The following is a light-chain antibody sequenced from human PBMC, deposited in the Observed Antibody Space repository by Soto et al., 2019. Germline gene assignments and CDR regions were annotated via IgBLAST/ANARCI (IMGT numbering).Light chain of an antibody. J-gene: IGKJ1*01. CDR1: QSVDIW. V-gene: IGKV1-5*03. CDR3: QNCMIPPWT. CDR2: KAS. Sequence: DTQMTQSPSTLAASVGDRVTITCRASQSVDIWLAWYQQRPGKVPRLLIYKASTLENGVPSRFSGSGSGTEFTLGISSREPDDFGTCYCQNCMIPPWTFGQGTRVEIK.